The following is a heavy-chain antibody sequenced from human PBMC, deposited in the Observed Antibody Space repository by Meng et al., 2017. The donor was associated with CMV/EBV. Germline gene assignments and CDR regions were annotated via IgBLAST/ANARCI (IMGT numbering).Heavy chain of an antibody. Sequence: GESLKISCAASGFTFSSYWMSWVRQAPGKGLEWVANIKQDGSEKYYVDSVKGRFTISRDNAKKSLYLQMNSLRAEDTAVYYCAAEHRYWGQGTLVTVSS. J-gene: IGHJ4*02. CDR2: IKQDGSEK. V-gene: IGHV3-7*01. D-gene: IGHD1/OR15-1a*01. CDR1: GFTFSSYW. CDR3: AAEHRY.